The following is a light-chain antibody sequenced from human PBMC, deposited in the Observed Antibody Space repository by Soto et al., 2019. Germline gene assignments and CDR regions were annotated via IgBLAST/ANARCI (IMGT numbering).Light chain of an antibody. CDR1: QSVSSNY. J-gene: IGKJ4*01. CDR2: GAY. V-gene: IGKV3-20*01. CDR3: QQYGSSPLLT. Sequence: EIVLTQSPGTLSLSPGERATLSCRASQSVSSNYLVWYQQKPGQAPRLLIYGAYTRATGIPARFSGRGSETDFTLTINRLEPEDSAVYYCQQYGSSPLLTFGGGTKVEIK.